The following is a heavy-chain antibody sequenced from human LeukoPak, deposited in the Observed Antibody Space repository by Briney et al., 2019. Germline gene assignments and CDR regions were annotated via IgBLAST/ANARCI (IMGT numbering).Heavy chain of an antibody. Sequence: SETLSLTCTVSGYSISSGYYWSWIRQPAGKGLEWIGRIYTSGSTNYNPSLKSRVTISVDTSKNQFSLKLSSVTAADTAVYYCARAVQLWERYYYYYYYMDVWGRGTTVTISS. CDR3: ARAVQLWERYYYYYYYMDV. CDR1: GYSISSGYY. V-gene: IGHV4-61*02. J-gene: IGHJ6*03. CDR2: IYTSGST. D-gene: IGHD5-18*01.